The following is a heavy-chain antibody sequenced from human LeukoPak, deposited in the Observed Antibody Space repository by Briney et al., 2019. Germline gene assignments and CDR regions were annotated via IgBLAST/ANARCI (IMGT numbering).Heavy chain of an antibody. CDR2: IRRDGRDE. CDR3: AKDRDGGNFFFDY. D-gene: IGHD2-15*01. J-gene: IGHJ4*02. CDR1: GFTFSSYG. V-gene: IGHV3-30*02. Sequence: GGSLRLSCAASGFTFSSYGMHWVRQAPGKGLEWVAFIRRDGRDEDYAASVKGRLTVSRDNSRNRLYLQMNGLRPEDTALYYCAKDRDGGNFFFDYWGQGTLATVSS.